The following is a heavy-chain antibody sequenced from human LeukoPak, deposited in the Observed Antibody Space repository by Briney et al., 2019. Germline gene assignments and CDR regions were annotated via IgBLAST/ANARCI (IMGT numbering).Heavy chain of an antibody. V-gene: IGHV4-31*03. CDR3: ARAGEPYYDILTGYYGNWYFDP. CDR1: GGSISSGGYY. Sequence: SQTLSLTCTVSGGSISSGGYYWSWIRQHPGKGLEWIGYIYYSGSTYYNPSLKSRVTISVDTSKNQFSLKLSSVTAADTAVYYCARAGEPYYDILTGYYGNWYFDPWGRGTLVTASS. D-gene: IGHD3-9*01. CDR2: IYYSGST. J-gene: IGHJ2*01.